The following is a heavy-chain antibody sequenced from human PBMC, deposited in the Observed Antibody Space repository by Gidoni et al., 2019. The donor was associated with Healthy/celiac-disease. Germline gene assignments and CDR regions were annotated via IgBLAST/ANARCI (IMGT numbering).Heavy chain of an antibody. D-gene: IGHD3-10*01. CDR2: ISYDGSNK. V-gene: IGHV3-30*18. CDR1: GFTFSSYG. CDR3: AKDPHGSGSYYNDAEYFQH. Sequence: QVQLVESGGGVVQPGRSLRLSCAASGFTFSSYGMHWVRQAPGKGLEWVAVISYDGSNKYYADSVKGRFTISRDNSKNTLYLQMNSLRAENTAVYYCAKDPHGSGSYYNDAEYFQHWGQGTLVTVSS. J-gene: IGHJ1*01.